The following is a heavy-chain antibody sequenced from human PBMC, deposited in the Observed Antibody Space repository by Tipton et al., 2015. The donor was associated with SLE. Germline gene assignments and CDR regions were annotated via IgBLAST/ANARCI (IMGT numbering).Heavy chain of an antibody. CDR2: IYHSGST. D-gene: IGHD4-23*01. V-gene: IGHV4-4*02. J-gene: IGHJ2*01. CDR1: GGSISSSNW. Sequence: TLSLTCAVSGGSISSSNWWSWVRQPPGKGLEWIGEIYHSGSTNYNPSLKSRVTISVDRSKNQFSLKLSSVTAADTAVYYCARLTLGGGNSGWYFDLWGRGTLVTVSS. CDR3: ARLTLGGGNSGWYFDL.